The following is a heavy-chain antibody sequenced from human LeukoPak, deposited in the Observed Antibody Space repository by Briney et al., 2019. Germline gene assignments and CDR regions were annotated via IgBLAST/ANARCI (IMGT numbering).Heavy chain of an antibody. J-gene: IGHJ5*02. CDR1: GYTFTSYD. CDR2: MNPNSGNT. V-gene: IGHV1-8*01. Sequence: GASVKVSCKASGYTFTSYDINWVRQATGQGLEWMGWMNPNSGNTGYAQKFQGRVTMTRNTSISTAYMELSSLRSEDTAVYYCATLRITMVRGVIEGGWFDPRGQGTLVTVSS. D-gene: IGHD3-10*01. CDR3: ATLRITMVRGVIEGGWFDP.